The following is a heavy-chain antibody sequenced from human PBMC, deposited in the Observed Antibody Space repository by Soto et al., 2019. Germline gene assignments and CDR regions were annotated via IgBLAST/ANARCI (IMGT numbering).Heavy chain of an antibody. J-gene: IGHJ2*01. CDR3: ARNYGGNSQFFDL. CDR1: DDAITRHY. V-gene: IGHV4-59*11. D-gene: IGHD4-17*01. CDR2: FFHTGTA. Sequence: QVQLQESGPGLVKPSETLSLNCSVSDDAITRHYWSWIRQSPGKGLEWLGYFFHTGTALYNPSLRSRVSMSVYTSKNQFSLKLTSVIPADTAVYFCARNYGGNSQFFDLWGRGTQVTVSS.